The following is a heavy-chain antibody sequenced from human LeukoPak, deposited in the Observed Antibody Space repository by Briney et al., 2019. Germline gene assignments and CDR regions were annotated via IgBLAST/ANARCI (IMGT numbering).Heavy chain of an antibody. CDR3: ARGPPNWGYDY. V-gene: IGHV1-8*01. Sequence: ASVKVSCKASGYTFTSYDVNWVRQATGQRPEWMGWMSPNSGDTGYAQKFQDRVTMPRNTSISTAYMELSSLRSDDTAVYYCARGPPNWGYDYWGPGTLVTVSS. J-gene: IGHJ4*02. CDR2: MSPNSGDT. D-gene: IGHD7-27*01. CDR1: GYTFTSYD.